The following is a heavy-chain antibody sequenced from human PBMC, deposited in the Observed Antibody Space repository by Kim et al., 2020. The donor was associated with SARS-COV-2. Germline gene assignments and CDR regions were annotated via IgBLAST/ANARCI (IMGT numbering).Heavy chain of an antibody. Sequence: GGSLRLSCATSGFTFSAYWMNWVRQPPGKGLVWLSRITSAGSSTTYADSVKGRFTISRDNAKNTLYLQMNSLRAEDTAVYYCARGRSGSYPRAFDIWGQGTMVTVSS. CDR2: ITSAGSST. CDR1: GFTFSAYW. J-gene: IGHJ3*02. V-gene: IGHV3-74*01. D-gene: IGHD1-26*01. CDR3: ARGRSGSYPRAFDI.